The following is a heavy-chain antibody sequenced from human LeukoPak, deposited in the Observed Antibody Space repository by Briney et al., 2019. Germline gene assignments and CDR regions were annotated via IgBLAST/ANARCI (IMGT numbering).Heavy chain of an antibody. CDR1: GFIFSDYA. D-gene: IGHD5-18*01. Sequence: GTSLRLSCAASGFIFSDYAMHWVRQAPGKGLEWVAQIWFDGSRKNYADSVKGRFTISRDQSKNTVSLQMNSLRAEDTALYYCAKDGQSYAPYAMDVWGQGTTVTVSS. V-gene: IGHV3-30*18. CDR3: AKDGQSYAPYAMDV. CDR2: IWFDGSRK. J-gene: IGHJ6*02.